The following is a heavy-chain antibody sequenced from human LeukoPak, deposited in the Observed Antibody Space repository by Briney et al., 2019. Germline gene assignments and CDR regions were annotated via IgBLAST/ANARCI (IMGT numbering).Heavy chain of an antibody. Sequence: PSETLSLTCTVSGGSISSSSYYWGWIRQPPGTGLEWIGSIYYSGSTYYNPSLKSRVTISVDTSKNQFSLKLSSVTAADTAVYFCARGPHYYSYYGLDVWGQGTTVTVSS. V-gene: IGHV4-39*01. CDR1: GGSISSSSYY. CDR3: ARGPHYYSYYGLDV. CDR2: IYYSGST. J-gene: IGHJ6*02.